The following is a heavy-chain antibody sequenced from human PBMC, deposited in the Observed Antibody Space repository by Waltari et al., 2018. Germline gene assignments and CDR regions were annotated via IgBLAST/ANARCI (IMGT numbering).Heavy chain of an antibody. CDR3: AGNGGNSFGLFDY. J-gene: IGHJ4*02. CDR1: GYSISSGYY. V-gene: IGHV4-38-2*01. CDR2: IYHSGST. Sequence: QVQLQESGPGLVKPSETLYLTCAVSGYSISSGYYWGWIRQPPGKGLEWIGSIYHSGSTYYNPSLKSRVTISVDTSKNQFSLKLISVTAADTAVYYCAGNGGNSFGLFDYWGQGTLVTVSS. D-gene: IGHD2-21*02.